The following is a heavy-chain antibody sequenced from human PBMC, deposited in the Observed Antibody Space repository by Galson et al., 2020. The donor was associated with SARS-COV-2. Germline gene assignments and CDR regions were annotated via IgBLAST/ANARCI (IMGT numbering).Heavy chain of an antibody. CDR2: ISSSGMTI. Sequence: GESLKISCAASGFTFSSYSMNWVRQAPGKGLEWVSYISSSGMTIYYADSVKGRFTISRDNAKNSLYLQMNTLRDEDTAVYYCARGASAVVVAATPRSRGYYSYMDVWGKGTTVTVSS. J-gene: IGHJ6*03. D-gene: IGHD2-15*01. CDR3: ARGASAVVVAATPRSRGYYSYMDV. V-gene: IGHV3-48*02. CDR1: GFTFSSYS.